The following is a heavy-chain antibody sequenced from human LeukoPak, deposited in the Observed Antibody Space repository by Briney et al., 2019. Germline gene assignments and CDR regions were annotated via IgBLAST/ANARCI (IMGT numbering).Heavy chain of an antibody. Sequence: EPGGSLGLSCAASGFAVSSNYMSWVRQAPGKGLEWVSVVYSGDNTYYAASVRGRFTISRDNSKNTLYLRMNSLGPEDTAVYFCARDAANSIAARYDYWGQGILVTVSS. CDR3: ARDAANSIAARYDY. CDR2: VYSGDNT. CDR1: GFAVSSNY. V-gene: IGHV3-53*01. J-gene: IGHJ4*02. D-gene: IGHD6-6*01.